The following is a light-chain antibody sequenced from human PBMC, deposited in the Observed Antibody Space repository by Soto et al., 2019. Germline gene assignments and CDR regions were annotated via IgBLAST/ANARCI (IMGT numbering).Light chain of an antibody. CDR1: QSVSSSY. J-gene: IGKJ1*01. Sequence: EIVLTQSPGTLSLSPGERATLSFRASQSVSSSYLAWYQQKPGQAPRLLIYGASSRATGIPDRFSGSGSGTDFTLTISRLEPEDFAVYYCQQYGRSPPWTFGQGTKVDI. V-gene: IGKV3-20*01. CDR3: QQYGRSPPWT. CDR2: GAS.